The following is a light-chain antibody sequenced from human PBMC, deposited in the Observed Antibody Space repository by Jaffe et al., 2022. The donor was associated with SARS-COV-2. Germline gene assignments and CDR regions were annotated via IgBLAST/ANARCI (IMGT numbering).Light chain of an antibody. CDR3: ISYTSSTSLV. CDR2: DVA. J-gene: IGLJ3*02. Sequence: QSALTQPASVSGSPGQSITISCTGTSSDVGDYNYVSWFQQHPGKAPKLIIYDVADRPSGVSLRFSGSKSGSTASLTISGLQAEDEADYYCISYTSSTSLVFGGGTKLTVL. V-gene: IGLV2-14*01. CDR1: SSDVGDYNY.